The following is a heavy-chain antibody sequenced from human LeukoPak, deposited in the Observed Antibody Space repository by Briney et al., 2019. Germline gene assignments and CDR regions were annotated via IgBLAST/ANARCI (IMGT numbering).Heavy chain of an antibody. D-gene: IGHD6-19*01. CDR1: GGSFSGYY. CDR3: ARGRGHSSGFRLYYYYGMDV. Sequence: SETLSLTCAVYGGSFSGYYWSWIRQPPGKGLEWIGEINHSGSTNYNPSLKSRVTISVDTSKNQFSLKLSSVTAADTAVYDCARGRGHSSGFRLYYYYGMDVWGQGTTVTVSS. V-gene: IGHV4-34*01. CDR2: INHSGST. J-gene: IGHJ6*02.